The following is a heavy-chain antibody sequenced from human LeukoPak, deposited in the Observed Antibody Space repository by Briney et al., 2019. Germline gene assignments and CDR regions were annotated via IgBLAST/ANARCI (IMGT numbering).Heavy chain of an antibody. Sequence: GGSLRLSCAASGFTFSSYAMSWVRQAPGKGLEWVSAISGSGGSTYYADSVKGRFTISRDNSKNTLYLQMNSLRAEDTAVYYCAKASTLGYCSSTSCLPEYWGQGTLVTVSS. CDR3: AKASTLGYCSSTSCLPEY. J-gene: IGHJ4*02. CDR2: ISGSGGST. CDR1: GFTFSSYA. V-gene: IGHV3-23*01. D-gene: IGHD2-2*01.